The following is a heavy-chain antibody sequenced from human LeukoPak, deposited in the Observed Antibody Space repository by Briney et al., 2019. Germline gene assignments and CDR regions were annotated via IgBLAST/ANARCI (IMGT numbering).Heavy chain of an antibody. CDR1: GFTFDDYG. CDR3: AKHLRRRSFSRTLGFDP. D-gene: IGHD3-3*01. CDR2: INHGGST. V-gene: IGHV4-34*08. J-gene: IGHJ5*02. Sequence: PGGSLRLSCAASGFTFDDYGMSWIRQPPGKGLEWIGEINHGGSTKFNPSLKSRVTISLDTSRNQFSLKVNSVTAADTAVYYCAKHLRRRSFSRTLGFDPWGQGTLVTVSS.